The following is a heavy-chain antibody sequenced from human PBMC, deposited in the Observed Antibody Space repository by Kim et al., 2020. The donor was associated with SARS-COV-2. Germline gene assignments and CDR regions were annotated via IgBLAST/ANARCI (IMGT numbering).Heavy chain of an antibody. D-gene: IGHD4-17*01. J-gene: IGHJ4*03. V-gene: IGHV4-39*01. CDR3: ASCYGDYAVCVH. Sequence: SETLSLTCTVSGGSISTPGHYWGWIRQPPGKGLESIGHIYHSGRTYYNPSLESRVTISVYTSSNQFSLRLDSVTAADTAVYYCASCYGDYAVCVHWGQGTLVTVSS. CDR2: IYHSGRT. CDR1: GGSISTPGHY.